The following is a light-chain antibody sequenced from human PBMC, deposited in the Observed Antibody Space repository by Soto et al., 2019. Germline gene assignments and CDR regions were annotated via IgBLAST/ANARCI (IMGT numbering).Light chain of an antibody. V-gene: IGKV1-9*01. CDR2: AAS. J-gene: IGKJ1*01. CDR3: QQYGSSGT. CDR1: QGISSY. Sequence: DIQLTQSPSFLSASVGDRVTITCRASQGISSYLAWYQQKPGKAPKLLIYAASTLQYGVPSRFSGSGSGTEFTLTISRLEPEDFAVYYCQQYGSSGTFGQGTKVDIK.